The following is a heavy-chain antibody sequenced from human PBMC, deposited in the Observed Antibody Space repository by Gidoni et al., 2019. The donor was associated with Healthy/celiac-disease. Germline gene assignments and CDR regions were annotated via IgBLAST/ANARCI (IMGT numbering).Heavy chain of an antibody. CDR1: GFTFRSYS. CDR2: ISSSSSTI. J-gene: IGHJ4*02. D-gene: IGHD6-19*01. CDR3: ARVRSQWLVRGSFDY. V-gene: IGHV3-48*02. Sequence: EVQLVESGGGLVQPGGSLRPSCAASGFTFRSYSMNWVRQAPGKGLEWVSYISSSSSTIYYADSVKGRFTISRDNAKNSLYLQMNSLRDEDTAVYYCARVRSQWLVRGSFDYWGQGTLVTVSS.